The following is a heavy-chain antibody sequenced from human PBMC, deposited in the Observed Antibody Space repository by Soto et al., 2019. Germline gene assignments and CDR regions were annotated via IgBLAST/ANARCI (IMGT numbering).Heavy chain of an antibody. CDR3: ARTPTRSDFHVVLHFFDL. Sequence: PSETLSLTCTVSGVSVSRPGSYWSWIRQVPGKGLEWIGYIHYDGTTYYLPSLESRVTVSADTSKNQFSLKLASVTAADTAIYYCARTPTRSDFHVVLHFFDLWGQGTQVTVSS. CDR2: IHYDGTT. J-gene: IGHJ4*02. V-gene: IGHV4-30-4*08. CDR1: GVSVSRPGSY. D-gene: IGHD3-3*02.